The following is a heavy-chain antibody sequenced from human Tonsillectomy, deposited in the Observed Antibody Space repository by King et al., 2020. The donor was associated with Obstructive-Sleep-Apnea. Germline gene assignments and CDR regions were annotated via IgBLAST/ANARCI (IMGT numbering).Heavy chain of an antibody. CDR2: IYWDDDK. J-gene: IGHJ4*02. Sequence: TLKESGPTLVKPTQTLPLTCTFSGVSLSTSGVGVGLIRQAPGKALEGLAPIYWDDDKRYSPSLKSRLTITQDTSENQVVVTMTNMDPVDTATYYCVHRSSGGPSGFDYWGQGTLVTVSA. D-gene: IGHD6-19*01. CDR3: VHRSSGGPSGFDY. CDR1: GVSLSTSGVG. V-gene: IGHV2-5*02.